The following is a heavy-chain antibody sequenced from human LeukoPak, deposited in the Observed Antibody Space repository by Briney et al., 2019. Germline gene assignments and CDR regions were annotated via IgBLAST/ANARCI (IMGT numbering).Heavy chain of an antibody. V-gene: IGHV3-23*01. CDR2: ISGSGGST. CDR3: AKDLIVGGTTGVPADY. J-gene: IGHJ4*02. Sequence: GGSLRLSCAASGFTFSSYAMSWVRQAPGKGLEWVSAISGSGGSTYYADSVKGRFTTSRDNSKNTLYLQMNSLRAEDTAVYYCAKDLIVGGTTGVPADYWGQGTLVTVSS. D-gene: IGHD1-26*01. CDR1: GFTFSSYA.